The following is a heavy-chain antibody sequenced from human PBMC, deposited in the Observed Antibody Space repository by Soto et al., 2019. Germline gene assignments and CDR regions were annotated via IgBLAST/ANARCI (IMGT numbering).Heavy chain of an antibody. CDR2: ISAYNGNT. CDR1: GYTFTSYG. Sequence: QVQLVQSGAEVKKPGASVKVSCKSSGYTFTSYGISWVRQAPGQGLEWMGWISAYNGNTDYAQKLQGRVTMTTDTSTSTAYMELRGLRSDDTGVHYCARDLGLGELSLFDYWGQGTLVTVSS. J-gene: IGHJ4*02. D-gene: IGHD3-16*02. V-gene: IGHV1-18*01. CDR3: ARDLGLGELSLFDY.